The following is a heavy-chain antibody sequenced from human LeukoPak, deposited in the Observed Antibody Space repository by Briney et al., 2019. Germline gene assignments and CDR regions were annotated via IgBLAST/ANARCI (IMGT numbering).Heavy chain of an antibody. V-gene: IGHV2-70*04. D-gene: IGHD3-16*01. J-gene: IGHJ4*02. CDR2: IDWDDDR. Sequence: SGPTLVKPTQTLTLTCTFSGFSLSPSGMRVSWIRQPPGKALEWLARIDWDDDRFCSTSLKTRLTISKDTSKNQVVLTMTNMDPVDTATYYCARNVGYGFYFDYWGQGTLVTVSS. CDR1: GFSLSPSGMR. CDR3: ARNVGYGFYFDY.